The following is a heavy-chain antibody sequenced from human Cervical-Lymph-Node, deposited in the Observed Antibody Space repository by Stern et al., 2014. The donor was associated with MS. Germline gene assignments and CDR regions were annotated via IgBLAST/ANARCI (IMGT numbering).Heavy chain of an antibody. CDR3: AREGGNTTEYFQH. D-gene: IGHD4-23*01. CDR2: IYYDGNNR. J-gene: IGHJ1*01. V-gene: IGHV3-33*01. Sequence: VQLVESGGGVVQPGRSLRLSCAASGFTFSSSGMHWVRQAPGKGLEWLAIIYYDGNNRYYADSVKGRLTISRENSKNTTHLQMNSLRAEDTAVYYCAREGGNTTEYFQHWGQGTLVTVSS. CDR1: GFTFSSSG.